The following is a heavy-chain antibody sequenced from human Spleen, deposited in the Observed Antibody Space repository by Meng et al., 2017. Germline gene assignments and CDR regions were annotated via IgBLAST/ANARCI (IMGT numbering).Heavy chain of an antibody. CDR1: GFTFGDYA. V-gene: IGHV3-23*01. Sequence: GGSLRLSCTASGFTFGDYAMSWVRQAPGKGLEWVSAISGSGGSTYYADSVKGRFTISRDNSKNTLYLQMNSLRAEDTAVSYCARSYYSGMDVWGQGTTVTVSS. CDR3: ARSYYSGMDV. J-gene: IGHJ6*02. CDR2: ISGSGGST.